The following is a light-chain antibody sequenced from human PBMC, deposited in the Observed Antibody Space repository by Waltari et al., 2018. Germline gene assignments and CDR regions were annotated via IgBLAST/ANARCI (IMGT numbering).Light chain of an antibody. Sequence: EIVLTQSPATLSLSPGERATLSCRASQSVSSYLAWYQQKPGQAPRLLIYDASNRAIGIPARFSGRGSGTDFNLTISSLETEDFAVYSCQQSSNWPPRTFGQGTKVVIK. CDR3: QQSSNWPPRT. V-gene: IGKV3-11*01. J-gene: IGKJ1*01. CDR1: QSVSSY. CDR2: DAS.